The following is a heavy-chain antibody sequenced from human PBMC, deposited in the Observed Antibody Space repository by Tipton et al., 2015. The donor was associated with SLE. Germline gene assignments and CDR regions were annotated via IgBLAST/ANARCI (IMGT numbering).Heavy chain of an antibody. D-gene: IGHD2/OR15-2a*01. J-gene: IGHJ3*01. CDR2: ISGSGDST. CDR3: AKAQGVIVPNDAFDF. Sequence: GSLRLSCTASGFTFNNYAMNWVRQAPGKGLEWVSGISGSGDSTYSGDSVKGRFTISRDNSKKTLYLQMNSLRVEDTASYYCAKAQGVIVPNDAFDFGGQGTMVTVSS. CDR1: GFTFNNYA. V-gene: IGHV3-23*01.